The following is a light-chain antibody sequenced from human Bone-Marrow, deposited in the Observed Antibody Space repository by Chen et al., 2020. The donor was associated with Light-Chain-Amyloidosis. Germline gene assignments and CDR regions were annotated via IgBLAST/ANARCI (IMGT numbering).Light chain of an antibody. Sequence: QLVLTQSPSASASLGASVKLTCILSSGHRTYPIAWHQRQPGKGPRYLMLVNQDGTHPKGDGIPDRFSGSSSGAERYLTISSLRSEDEADYYCQTWGSGFHVLFGGGTRLSVL. CDR1: SGHRTYP. CDR3: QTWGSGFHVL. V-gene: IGLV4-69*01. CDR2: VNQDGTH. J-gene: IGLJ2*01.